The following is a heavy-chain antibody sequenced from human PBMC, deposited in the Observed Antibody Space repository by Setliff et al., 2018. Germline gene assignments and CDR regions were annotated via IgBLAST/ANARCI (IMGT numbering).Heavy chain of an antibody. CDR3: AREVLPLVREEAFYI. CDR2: INAGNGNT. CDR1: GYSFAKYA. Sequence: ASVKVSCKASGYSFAKYALHWVRQAPGQRPEWMGWINAGNGNTKCSQNFQGRVTITRDTSASTAYVELSSLRSEDTAVYYCAREVLPLVREEAFYIWGQGTMVTVSS. D-gene: IGHD2-2*01. J-gene: IGHJ3*02. V-gene: IGHV1-3*01.